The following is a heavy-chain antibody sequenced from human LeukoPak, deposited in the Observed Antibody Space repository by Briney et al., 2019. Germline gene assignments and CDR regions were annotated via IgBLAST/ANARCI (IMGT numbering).Heavy chain of an antibody. CDR1: GYTFTSYG. V-gene: IGHV1-18*01. D-gene: IGHD3-10*01. CDR2: TSAYNGNT. J-gene: IGHJ3*02. Sequence: ASVKVSCKASGYTFTSYGISWVRQAPGQGLEWMGWTSAYNGNTNYAQKLQGRVTMTTDTSTSTAYMELRSLRSDDTAVYYCARDPGFTMVRGVNDAFDIWGQGTMVTVSS. CDR3: ARDPGFTMVRGVNDAFDI.